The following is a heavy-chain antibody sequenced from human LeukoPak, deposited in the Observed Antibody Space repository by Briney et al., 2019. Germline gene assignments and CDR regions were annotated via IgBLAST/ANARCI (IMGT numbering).Heavy chain of an antibody. CDR3: ARGAYGDK. J-gene: IGHJ4*02. CDR2: ISTQTGNT. D-gene: IGHD4-17*01. Sequence: GASVKVSCKASGYTLTSYGINWMRQAPGQRLEWLGWISTQTGNTDFAQKVQGRLTLTTDRSTNTAYMELRSLTSDDTAVYYCARGAYGDKWGQGTMVTVSS. CDR1: GYTLTSYG. V-gene: IGHV1-18*01.